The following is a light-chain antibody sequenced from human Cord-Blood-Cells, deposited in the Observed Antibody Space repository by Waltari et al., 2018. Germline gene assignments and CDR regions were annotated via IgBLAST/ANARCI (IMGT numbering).Light chain of an antibody. CDR3: MQSIQLPERLYT. Sequence: DIVMTQTPLSLSVTPGQQASTSCHSRTSPLQSDGKPYLYWDLQKPGQPPQLLIYEVSNRFSGVPDRFSGSGSGTDFTLKISRVEAEDVGVYYCMQSIQLPERLYTFGQGTKLEIK. CDR1: TSPLQSDGKPY. CDR2: EVS. J-gene: IGKJ2*01. V-gene: IGKV2D-29*01.